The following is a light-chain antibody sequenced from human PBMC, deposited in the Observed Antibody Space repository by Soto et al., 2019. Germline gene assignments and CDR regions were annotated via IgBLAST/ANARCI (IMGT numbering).Light chain of an antibody. CDR3: GSYTSATTWV. CDR1: SSDVGGYNY. CDR2: EVN. V-gene: IGLV2-8*01. J-gene: IGLJ3*02. Sequence: QSALTQPPSASGSPGQSVTISCTGTSSDVGGYNYVSWYQHHPGKAPKLMLYEVNTRPSGVPDRFSGSKSGNTASLTVSGLQAEDEADYYCGSYTSATTWVFGGGTKLTVL.